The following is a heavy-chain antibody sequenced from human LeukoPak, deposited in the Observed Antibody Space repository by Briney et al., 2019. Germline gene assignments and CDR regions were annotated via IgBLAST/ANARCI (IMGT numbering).Heavy chain of an antibody. CDR3: ARDLSLWFGESGFDP. J-gene: IGHJ5*02. CDR1: GFTFSSYA. Sequence: GGSLRLSCAASGFTFSSYAMHWVRQAPGKGLEWVAVISYDGSNKYYADSVKGRFTISRDNSKNTLYLQMNSLRAEDTAVYYCARDLSLWFGESGFDPWGQGTLVTVSS. V-gene: IGHV3-30-3*01. D-gene: IGHD3-10*01. CDR2: ISYDGSNK.